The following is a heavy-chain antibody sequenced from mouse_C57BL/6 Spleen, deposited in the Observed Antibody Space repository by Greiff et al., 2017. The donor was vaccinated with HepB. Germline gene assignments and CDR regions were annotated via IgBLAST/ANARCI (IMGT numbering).Heavy chain of an antibody. Sequence: QVQLKESGAELVRPGASVKLSCKASGYTFTDYYINWVKQRPGQGLEWIARIYPGSGNTYYNEKFKGKATLTAEKSSSTAYMQLSSLTSEDSAVYFCARRGPTYYDYDDAGGYAMDYWGQGTSVTVSS. V-gene: IGHV1-76*01. J-gene: IGHJ4*01. D-gene: IGHD2-4*01. CDR2: IYPGSGNT. CDR1: GYTFTDYY. CDR3: ARRGPTYYDYDDAGGYAMDY.